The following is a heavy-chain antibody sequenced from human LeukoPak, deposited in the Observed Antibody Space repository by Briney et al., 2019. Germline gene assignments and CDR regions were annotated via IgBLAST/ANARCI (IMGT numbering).Heavy chain of an antibody. CDR2: IYHSGST. Sequence: SETLSLTCTVSGYSISSGYYWGWIRQPPGKGLEWIGSIYHSGSTYYNPSLKSRVTISVDTSKNQFSLKLSSVTAADPAVYYCARAQDFSDSSGPNYLDFWGQGILVTVSS. CDR1: GYSISSGYY. V-gene: IGHV4-38-2*02. CDR3: ARAQDFSDSSGPNYLDF. J-gene: IGHJ4*02. D-gene: IGHD3-22*01.